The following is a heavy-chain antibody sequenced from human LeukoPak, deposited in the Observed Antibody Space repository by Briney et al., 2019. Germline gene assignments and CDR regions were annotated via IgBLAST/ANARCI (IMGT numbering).Heavy chain of an antibody. V-gene: IGHV4-39*01. CDR2: IYYSGRT. J-gene: IGHJ1*01. Sequence: SETLSLTCSVSGDSVSRSDSYWDWIRQPPGTGLEWIGTIYYSGRTYYSPSLKRRVTMSVDPSKNQFSLTLRSVTAADTAVYYCARRRYYDGSGYLEWGQGTLLSVSS. CDR3: ARRRYYDGSGYLE. D-gene: IGHD3-22*01. CDR1: GDSVSRSDSY.